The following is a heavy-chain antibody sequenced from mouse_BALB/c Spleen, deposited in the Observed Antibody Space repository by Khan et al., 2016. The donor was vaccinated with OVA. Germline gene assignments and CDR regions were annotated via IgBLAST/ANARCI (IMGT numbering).Heavy chain of an antibody. CDR1: GFTFSGFW. CDR2: INSDGNAI. J-gene: IGHJ1*01. V-gene: IGHV11-2*01. CDR3: MRDGSSYRNFDD. D-gene: IGHD1-1*01. Sequence: EVQLLETGGGLVQPGGSRGLSCDGSGFTFSGFWMSWVRQTPGKTLEWIGVINSDGNAINYAPSLKDRFTIFRDNDKITLYLQMSNVRAEVTATYICMRDGSSYRNFDDGGAGTRVTVGS.